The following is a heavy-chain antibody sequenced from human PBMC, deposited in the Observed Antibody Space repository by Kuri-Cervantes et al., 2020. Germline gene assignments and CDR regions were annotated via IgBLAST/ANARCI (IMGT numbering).Heavy chain of an antibody. J-gene: IGHJ5*02. Sequence: ASVKVSCKASGYTFTSYYMHWVRQAPGQGLEWMGIINPSGGSTSYAQKFQGRVTMARDTSTSTVYMELSSLRSEDTAVYYCARGGPENSGIWEGFDPWGQGTLVTVSS. V-gene: IGHV1-46*01. CDR1: GYTFTSYY. CDR2: INPSGGST. CDR3: ARGGPENSGIWEGFDP. D-gene: IGHD1-26*01.